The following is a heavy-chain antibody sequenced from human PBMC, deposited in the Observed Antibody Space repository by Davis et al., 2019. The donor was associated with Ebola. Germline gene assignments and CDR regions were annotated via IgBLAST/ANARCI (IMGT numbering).Heavy chain of an antibody. D-gene: IGHD5-24*01. J-gene: IGHJ5*02. Sequence: MPSETLSLTCAVSGGSIISSNWWSWVRQPPGKGLEWIGEIYHSGSTNYNPSLKSRVTISVDTSKNQFSLKLSSVTAAATAVYYCARHPGDGYNFLWFDPWGQGTLVTVSS. CDR2: IYHSGST. CDR3: ARHPGDGYNFLWFDP. V-gene: IGHV4-4*02. CDR1: GGSIISSNW.